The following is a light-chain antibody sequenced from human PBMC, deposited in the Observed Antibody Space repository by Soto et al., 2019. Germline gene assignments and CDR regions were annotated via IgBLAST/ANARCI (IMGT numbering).Light chain of an antibody. CDR1: SSDVGSYNL. CDR3: CSYAGSSTSFSV. J-gene: IGLJ1*01. V-gene: IGLV2-23*01. Sequence: QSALTQPASVSGSPGQSITISCTGTSSDVGSYNLVSWYQQHPGKAPKLMIYEGSKRPSGVSNRFSGSKSGNTASLTISGLQAEDEADYYCCSYAGSSTSFSVFGTGTKV. CDR2: EGS.